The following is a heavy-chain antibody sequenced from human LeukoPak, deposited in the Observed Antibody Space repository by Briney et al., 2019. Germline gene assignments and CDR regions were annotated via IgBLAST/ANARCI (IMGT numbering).Heavy chain of an antibody. V-gene: IGHV4-59*01. CDR2: IYYSGST. Sequence: SETLSLTCTVSGGSISSYYWSWIRQPPGKGLEWIGYIYYSGSTNYNPSLKSRVTISVDTSKNQFSLKLSSVTAEDTAVYYCARDGGYYDSSGPYYYYGMDVWGQGTTVTVSS. D-gene: IGHD3-22*01. CDR1: GGSISSYY. J-gene: IGHJ6*02. CDR3: ARDGGYYDSSGPYYYYGMDV.